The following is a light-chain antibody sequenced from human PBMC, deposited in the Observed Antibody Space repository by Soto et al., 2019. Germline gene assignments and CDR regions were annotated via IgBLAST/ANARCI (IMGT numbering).Light chain of an antibody. J-gene: IGLJ3*02. V-gene: IGLV2-14*01. CDR1: SRDIGAYNY. CDR2: EVS. CDR3: GSYTTTSTLV. Sequence: QSVLTQPASVSGSPGQSITISCTGTSRDIGAYNYVSWYQQHPGKAPKLMIYEVSDRPSGVSNRFSGSKSGNTASLTISGLQAEDEADYYCGSYTTTSTLVFGEGTKVTVL.